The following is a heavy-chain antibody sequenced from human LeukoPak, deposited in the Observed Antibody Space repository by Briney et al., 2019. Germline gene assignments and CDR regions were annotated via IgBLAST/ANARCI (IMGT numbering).Heavy chain of an antibody. CDR3: ARGQQQLGSSNFDY. D-gene: IGHD6-13*01. CDR2: INSDESST. J-gene: IGHJ4*02. Sequence: GGSLRLSCAASGFTFSSYWMHWVRHAPGKGLVWVSRINSDESSTSYAGSVKGRFTISRDSAKNTLYLQMNSLRAEDTAVYYCARGQQQLGSSNFDYWGQGTLVTVSS. CDR1: GFTFSSYW. V-gene: IGHV3-74*01.